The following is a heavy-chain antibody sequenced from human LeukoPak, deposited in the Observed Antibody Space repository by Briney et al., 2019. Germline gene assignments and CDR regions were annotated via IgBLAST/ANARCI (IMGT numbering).Heavy chain of an antibody. CDR1: GGSISSYY. CDR3: ARRRGYCSSTSCPGFDY. J-gene: IGHJ4*02. D-gene: IGHD2-2*01. Sequence: SPSETLSLTCTVSGGSISSYYWSWIRQPPGKGLEWIGSIYYSGSTYYNPSLKSRVTISVDTSKNQFSLKLSSVTAADTAVYYCARRRGYCSSTSCPGFDYWGQGTLVTVSS. CDR2: IYYSGST. V-gene: IGHV4-39*07.